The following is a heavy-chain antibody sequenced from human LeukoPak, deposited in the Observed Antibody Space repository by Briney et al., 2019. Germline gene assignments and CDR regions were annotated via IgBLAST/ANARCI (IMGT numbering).Heavy chain of an antibody. J-gene: IGHJ4*02. CDR3: ARVCVVYASCIHY. V-gene: IGHV3-7*01. D-gene: IGHD2-8*02. Sequence: PGGSLRLSCAASGFTFSDTWLSWVRQAPGKGLEWVANINKDGGQKYYVDSVKGRFTISRDNAKNSLYLQMNSLRVEDTAVYYCARVCVVYASCIHYWGQGTLVTVSS. CDR2: INKDGGQK. CDR1: GFTFSDTW.